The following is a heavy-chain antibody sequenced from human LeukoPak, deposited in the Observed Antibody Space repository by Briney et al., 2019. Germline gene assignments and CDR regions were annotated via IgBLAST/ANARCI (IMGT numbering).Heavy chain of an antibody. J-gene: IGHJ5*02. CDR1: GFTFSSYW. V-gene: IGHV3-74*01. Sequence: PGGSLRLSCAASGFTFSSYWMHWVRQAPGKGLVWVSRINSDGSSTSYADSVKGRLTISRDNAKNTLYLQMNSLRAEDTAVYYCARDSLTIAALNWFDPWGQGTLVTVSS. CDR2: INSDGSST. D-gene: IGHD6-6*01. CDR3: ARDSLTIAALNWFDP.